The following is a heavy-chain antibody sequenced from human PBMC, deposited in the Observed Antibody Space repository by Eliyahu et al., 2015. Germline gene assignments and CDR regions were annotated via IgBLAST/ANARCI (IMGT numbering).Heavy chain of an antibody. CDR3: AREVVATEGYYGMDV. J-gene: IGHJ6*02. V-gene: IGHV1-2*04. D-gene: IGHD4-17*01. Sequence: QVQLVQSGAEVKKPGASVKVSCKASGYTFTGYYMXWVRQAPGQGLEWMGWINPNSGGTNYAQKFQDWVTMTRDTSISTAYMELSRLRSDDTAVYYCAREVVATEGYYGMDVWGQGTTV. CDR2: INPNSGGT. CDR1: GYTFTGYY.